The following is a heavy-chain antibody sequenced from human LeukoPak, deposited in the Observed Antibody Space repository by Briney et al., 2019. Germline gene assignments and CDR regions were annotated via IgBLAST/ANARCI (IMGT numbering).Heavy chain of an antibody. V-gene: IGHV3-9*01. CDR3: AKDRGIVVVPAEGFDP. D-gene: IGHD2-2*01. CDR1: GFTFDDYA. J-gene: IGHJ5*02. CDR2: ISWNSGSI. Sequence: GGSLRLSCAASGFTFDDYAMPWVRQAPGKGLEWVSGISWNSGSIGYADSVKGRFTISRDNAKNSLYLQMNSLRAEDTALYYCAKDRGIVVVPAEGFDPWGQGTLVTVSS.